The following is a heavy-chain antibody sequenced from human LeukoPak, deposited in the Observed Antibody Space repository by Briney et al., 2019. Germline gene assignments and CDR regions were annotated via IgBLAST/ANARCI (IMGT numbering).Heavy chain of an antibody. CDR1: GGSISISSYY. CDR2: IYYSGRT. D-gene: IGHD6-19*01. CDR3: ARRGAVAGNFDF. V-gene: IGHV4-39*01. Sequence: SETLSLTCTVSGGSISISSYYWGWIRQPPGKGLEWIGSIYYSGRTYYNPSLKSRVIISVDTAKNQFSLKLSSVTAADTAMYYCARRGAVAGNFDFWGQGTLVTVSS. J-gene: IGHJ4*02.